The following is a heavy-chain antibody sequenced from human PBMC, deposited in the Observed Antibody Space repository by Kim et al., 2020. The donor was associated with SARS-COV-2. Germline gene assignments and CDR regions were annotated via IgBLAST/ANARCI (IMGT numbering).Heavy chain of an antibody. CDR2: GET. CDR3: TTDRSGRD. J-gene: IGHJ4*02. Sequence: GETIYAQKFQGRVTITEDTSTDTAYMELSSLRSEDTAVYYCTTDRSGRDWGQGTLVTVSS. V-gene: IGHV1-24*01.